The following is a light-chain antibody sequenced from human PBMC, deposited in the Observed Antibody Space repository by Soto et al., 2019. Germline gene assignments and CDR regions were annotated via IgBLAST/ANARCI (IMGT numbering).Light chain of an antibody. CDR3: VAWDVSLNGPV. V-gene: IGLV1-47*01. Sequence: QSVLTQPPSASETPGQRVTISCSGSSSNIGSEYVYWYQQLPGTAPKLLIYRNTQRPSGVPDRFSGSKSGTSASLAISGLRSEDEADYYCVAWDVSLNGPVFGGGTKLTVL. J-gene: IGLJ3*02. CDR2: RNT. CDR1: SSNIGSEY.